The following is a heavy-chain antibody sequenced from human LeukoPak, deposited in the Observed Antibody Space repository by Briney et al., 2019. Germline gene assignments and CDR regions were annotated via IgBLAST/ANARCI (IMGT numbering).Heavy chain of an antibody. V-gene: IGHV4-59*01. CDR2: IYYSGST. J-gene: IGHJ5*02. D-gene: IGHD3-10*01. Sequence: SETLSLTCTVSGGSISSYYWSWIRQPPGKGLEWIGYIYYSGSTNYNPSLKSRVTISVDTSKNQFSLKLSSVTAADTAVYYCARDAGAQGGSGYYNWFDPWGQGTLVTVSS. CDR1: GGSISSYY. CDR3: ARDAGAQGGSGYYNWFDP.